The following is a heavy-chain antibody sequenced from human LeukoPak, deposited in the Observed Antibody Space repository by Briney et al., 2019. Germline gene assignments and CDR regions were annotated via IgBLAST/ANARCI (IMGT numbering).Heavy chain of an antibody. CDR3: ATLYTVTTLLS. V-gene: IGHV1-18*04. CDR1: GYTFTSYY. D-gene: IGHD4-17*01. CDR2: ISAYNGNT. Sequence: GASVKVSCKASGYTFTSYYMHWVRQAPGQGLEWMGWISAYNGNTNYAQKLQGRVTMTTDTSTSTAYMELRSLRSDDTAVYYCATLYTVTTLLSWGQGTLVTVSS. J-gene: IGHJ5*02.